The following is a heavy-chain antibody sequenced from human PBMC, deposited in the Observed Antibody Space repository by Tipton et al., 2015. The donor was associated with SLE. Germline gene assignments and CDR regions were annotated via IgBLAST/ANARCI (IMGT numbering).Heavy chain of an antibody. V-gene: IGHV4-59*08. CDR1: GGSISGYY. J-gene: IGHJ2*01. CDR3: ARRRYSSSSRPHWYFDL. CDR2: ISFSGLT. D-gene: IGHD6-6*01. Sequence: TLSLTCTVSGGSISGYYWSWVRQPPGKGLEWIGYISFSGLTNYNPSVRSRVSTSMDTYKNQFSLKLSSVTDADTAVYYCARRRYSSSSRPHWYFDLWGRGTLVTDSS.